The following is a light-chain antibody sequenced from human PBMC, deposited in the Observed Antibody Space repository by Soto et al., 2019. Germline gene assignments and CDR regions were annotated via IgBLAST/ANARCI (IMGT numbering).Light chain of an antibody. CDR1: QSLLLSSGNNY. J-gene: IGKJ4*01. CDR2: LGS. CDR3: AQALQTVT. Sequence: EIVLTQSPATLSLSPGERATLSCKASQSLLLSSGNNYLDWYLQKPGQSPQLLIYLGSTRASGVPDRFSGSGSGTDFTLKISTVEAEDVGVYYCAQALQTVTFGGGTKVDIK. V-gene: IGKV2-28*01.